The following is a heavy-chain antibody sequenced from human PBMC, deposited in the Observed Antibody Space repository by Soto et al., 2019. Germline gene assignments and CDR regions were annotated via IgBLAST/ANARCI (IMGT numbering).Heavy chain of an antibody. Sequence: PGGSLRLSSAAAGFTFSSYGTHWVRQAPGKGLEWVAVIWYDGSNKYYADSVKGRFTISRDNSKNTLYLQMNSLRAEDTAVYYCARDAEPLNVLRFLEWSTYYMDVWGKGTTVTVSS. CDR3: ARDAEPLNVLRFLEWSTYYMDV. V-gene: IGHV3-33*01. CDR2: IWYDGSNK. J-gene: IGHJ6*03. D-gene: IGHD3-3*01. CDR1: GFTFSSYG.